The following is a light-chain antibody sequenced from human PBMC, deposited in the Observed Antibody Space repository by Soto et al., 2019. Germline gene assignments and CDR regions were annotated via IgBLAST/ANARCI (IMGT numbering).Light chain of an antibody. CDR1: QGVSRK. Sequence: ITPSPSSLSVAPGERVTFSFRASQGVSRKLAWYQHKPGQAPRLLISGASTGATGIPARFSGSGSGTEFTLTISSLQSEDCAIYYCQQYHTWPITFGGGTKVDIK. V-gene: IGKV3-15*01. CDR2: GAS. J-gene: IGKJ4*01. CDR3: QQYHTWPIT.